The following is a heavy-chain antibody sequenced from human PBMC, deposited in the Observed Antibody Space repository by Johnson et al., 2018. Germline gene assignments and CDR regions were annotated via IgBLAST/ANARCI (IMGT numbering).Heavy chain of an antibody. D-gene: IGHD6-13*01. J-gene: IGHJ4*02. CDR1: GFTFTNAW. CDR3: TTDLNPSTWTPS. CDR2: IKSKAYGETT. V-gene: IGHV3-15*07. Sequence: VQLVESGGGLVHPGGSLRLSCAASGFTFTNAWMNWVRQAPGKGLEWVGQIKSKAYGETTDFAAPVKGRFTISRDDSKNTLYLQMNSVKTEDTAVYYCTTDLNPSTWTPSWGQGTLVTVSS.